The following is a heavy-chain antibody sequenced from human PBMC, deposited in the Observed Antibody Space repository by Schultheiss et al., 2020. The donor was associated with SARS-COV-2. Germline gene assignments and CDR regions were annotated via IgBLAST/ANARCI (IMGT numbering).Heavy chain of an antibody. J-gene: IGHJ4*02. CDR1: GGSFSGYY. CDR3: ASFQGSSTKGGFDY. D-gene: IGHD6-13*01. CDR2: INHSGST. V-gene: IGHV4-34*01. Sequence: SETLSLTCAVYGGSFSGYYWSWIRQPPGKGLEWIGEINHSGSTNYNPSLKSRVTISVDTSKNQFSLKLSSVTAADTAVYYCASFQGSSTKGGFDYWGQGTLVTVSS.